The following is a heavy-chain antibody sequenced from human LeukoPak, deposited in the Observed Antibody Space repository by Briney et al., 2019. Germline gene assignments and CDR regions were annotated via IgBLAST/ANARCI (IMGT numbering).Heavy chain of an antibody. CDR3: ARGGYYDSSGYYYALYYFDY. V-gene: IGHV1-2*02. Sequence: ASVKVSCKASGCTFTGYYMHWVRQAPGQGLEWMGWINPNSGGTNYAQKFQGRVTMTRDTSISTAYMELSRLRSDDTAVYYCARGGYYDSSGYYYALYYFDYWGQGTLVTVSS. D-gene: IGHD3-22*01. CDR1: GCTFTGYY. J-gene: IGHJ4*02. CDR2: INPNSGGT.